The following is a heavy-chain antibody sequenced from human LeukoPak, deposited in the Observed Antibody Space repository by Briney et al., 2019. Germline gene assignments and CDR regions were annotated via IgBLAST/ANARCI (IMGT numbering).Heavy chain of an antibody. CDR2: IHSSGST. CDR1: GGSVNTYY. Sequence: SETLSLTCSVSGGSVNTYYWSCIRQPAGKGLEWIGRIHSSGSTHYNPSLKSRVTMSLDTSKNQFSLKLTSVTAADTAVYYCARDNDFFDYWGQGTLVTVSS. CDR3: ARDNDFFDY. J-gene: IGHJ4*02. V-gene: IGHV4-4*07.